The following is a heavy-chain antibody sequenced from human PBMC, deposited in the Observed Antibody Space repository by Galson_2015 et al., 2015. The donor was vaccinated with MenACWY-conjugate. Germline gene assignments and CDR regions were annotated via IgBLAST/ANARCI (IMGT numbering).Heavy chain of an antibody. CDR3: ARSYVPGSDRKNYYMDV. CDR2: IAFDGSDE. D-gene: IGHD3-16*01. Sequence: SLRLSCAASGFAFSTSAMHWVRQAPGKGLEWVSFIAFDGSDEHYADSVKGRFTISRDNAKNMLFLQMNSLKVEDTAVYYCARSYVPGSDRKNYYMDVWGRGTTVTVSS. J-gene: IGHJ6*03. V-gene: IGHV3-30*04. CDR1: GFAFSTSA.